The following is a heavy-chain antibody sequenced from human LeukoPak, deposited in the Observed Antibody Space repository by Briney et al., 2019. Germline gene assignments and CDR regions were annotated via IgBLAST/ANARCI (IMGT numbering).Heavy chain of an antibody. CDR1: GYTFTSYG. CDR3: ARVYHPNWFDP. V-gene: IGHV7-4-1*02. Sequence: ASVKVSCKASGYTFTSYGISWVRQAPGQGLEWMGWINTNTGNPTYAQGFTGRFVFSLDTSVSTAYLQISSLKAEDTAVYYCARVYHPNWFDPWGQGTLVTVSS. CDR2: INTNTGNP. D-gene: IGHD1-14*01. J-gene: IGHJ5*02.